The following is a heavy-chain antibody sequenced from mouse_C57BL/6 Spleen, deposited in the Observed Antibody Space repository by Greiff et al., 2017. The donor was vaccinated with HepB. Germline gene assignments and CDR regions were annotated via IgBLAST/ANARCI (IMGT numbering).Heavy chain of an antibody. V-gene: IGHV5-6*02. D-gene: IGHD1-1*01. J-gene: IGHJ4*01. CDR3: ARQVITTVVATNYYAMDY. Sequence: EVMLVESGGDLVKPGGSLKLSCAASGFTFSSYGLSWVRQTPDKRLEWVATISSSGSYTYYPDSVKGRFTISRDNAKNTLYLQMSSLKSEDTAMYYCARQVITTVVATNYYAMDYWGQGTSVTVSS. CDR1: GFTFSSYG. CDR2: ISSSGSYT.